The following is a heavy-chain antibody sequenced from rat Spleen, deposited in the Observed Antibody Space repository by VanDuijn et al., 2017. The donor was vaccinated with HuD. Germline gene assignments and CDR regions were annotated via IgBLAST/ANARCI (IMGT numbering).Heavy chain of an antibody. V-gene: IGHV5-29*01. Sequence: EVQLVESDGGLVQPGRSLKLSCVASGFTFNDCYMAWVRQAPTKGLEWVATISYDGSSTYYRDSVKGRFTISRDNAKNTLYLQMDSLRSEDTATYYCARHDDYWGQGVMVTVSS. J-gene: IGHJ2*01. CDR3: ARHDDY. CDR2: ISYDGSST. CDR1: GFTFNDCY.